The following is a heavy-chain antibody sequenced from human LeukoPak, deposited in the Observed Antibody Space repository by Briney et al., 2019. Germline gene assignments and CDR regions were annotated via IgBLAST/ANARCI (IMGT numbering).Heavy chain of an antibody. CDR3: TTDQSSSPYYFDY. J-gene: IGHJ4*02. V-gene: IGHV3-15*01. CDR2: IKSKTDGGTT. Sequence: GGSLRLPCAASGFTFSNAWMSWVRQAPGKGLEWVGRIKSKTDGGTTDYAAPVKGRFTISRDDSKNTLYLQMNSLKTEDTAVYYCTTDQSSSPYYFDYWGQGTLVTVSS. D-gene: IGHD6-13*01. CDR1: GFTFSNAW.